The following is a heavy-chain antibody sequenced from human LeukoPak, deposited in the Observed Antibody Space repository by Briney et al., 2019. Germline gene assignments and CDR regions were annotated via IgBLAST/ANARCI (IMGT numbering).Heavy chain of an antibody. CDR2: ISYDGSNK. V-gene: IGHV3-30*04. CDR3: ARGVGYSNYEPP. D-gene: IGHD4-11*01. CDR1: GVTFSSYA. J-gene: IGHJ4*02. Sequence: PGRSLRLSCAASGVTFSSYAMHWVRQAPGKGLEWVAVISYDGSNKYYADSVKGRFTISRDNSKNTLYLQMNSLRAEDTAVYYCARGVGYSNYEPPWGQGTLVTVSS.